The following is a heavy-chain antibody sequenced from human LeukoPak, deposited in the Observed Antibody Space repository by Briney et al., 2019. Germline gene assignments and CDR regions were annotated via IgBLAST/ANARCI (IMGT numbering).Heavy chain of an antibody. CDR2: ITSSSSTM. J-gene: IGHJ6*03. D-gene: IGHD5-18*01. Sequence: GGSLRLSCAASGFTFGSYSMSWVRQAPGKGLEWVSYITSSSSTMYYADSVKGRFTIFRDNAKNSLYLQMNSLRAEDTAIYYCARAGLPGYYYYMDVWGKGATVTVSS. CDR1: GFTFGSYS. CDR3: ARAGLPGYYYYMDV. V-gene: IGHV3-48*01.